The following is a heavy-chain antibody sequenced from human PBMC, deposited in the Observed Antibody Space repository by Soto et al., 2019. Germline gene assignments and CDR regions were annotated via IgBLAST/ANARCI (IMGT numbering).Heavy chain of an antibody. CDR3: ARALVGATGDY. V-gene: IGHV4-59*01. CDR1: GGSISSYY. J-gene: IGHJ4*02. D-gene: IGHD1-26*01. CDR2: IYYSGST. Sequence: SETLSLTCTVSGGSISSYYWSWIRQPPGKGLEWIGYIYYSGSTNYNPSLKSRVTISVDTSKNQFSLKLSSVTAADTAVYYCARALVGATGDYWGQGTLVTVSS.